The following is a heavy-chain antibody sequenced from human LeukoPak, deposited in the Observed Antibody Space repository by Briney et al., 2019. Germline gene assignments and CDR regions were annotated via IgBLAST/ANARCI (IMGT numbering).Heavy chain of an antibody. CDR1: GFTFSSYS. Sequence: GGSLRLSCAASGFTFSSYSMNWVRQAPGKGLEWVSYISSRSSTIYYADSVKGRFTISRDNAKNSLYLQMNSLRDEDTAVYYCAREGGSLTIDAFDIWGRGTMVTVSS. CDR3: AREGGSLTIDAFDI. V-gene: IGHV3-48*02. CDR2: ISSRSSTI. J-gene: IGHJ3*02. D-gene: IGHD1-26*01.